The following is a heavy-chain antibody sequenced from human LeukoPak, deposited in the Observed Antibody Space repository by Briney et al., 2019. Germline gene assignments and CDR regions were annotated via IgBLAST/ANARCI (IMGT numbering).Heavy chain of an antibody. CDR1: GGSISSGGYY. CDR3: ARGRIAAREIDY. CDR2: IYYSGST. V-gene: IGHV4-31*03. Sequence: PSETLSLTCTVSGGSISSGGYYWSWIRQLPGKGLEWIGYIYYSGSTYYNPSLKSRVTISVDTSKNQFSLKLSSVTAADTAVYYCARGRIAAREIDYWGQGTLVTVSS. D-gene: IGHD6-6*01. J-gene: IGHJ4*02.